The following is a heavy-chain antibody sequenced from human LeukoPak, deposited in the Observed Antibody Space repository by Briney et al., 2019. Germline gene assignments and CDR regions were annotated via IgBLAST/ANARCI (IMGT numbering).Heavy chain of an antibody. CDR2: IIPILGIA. CDR3: ARGRYYGSGSYYPTPYYFDY. J-gene: IGHJ4*02. V-gene: IGHV1-69*04. CDR1: GGTFSSYA. Sequence: SVKVSCKASGGTFSSYAISWVRQAPGQGLEWMGRIIPILGIANYAQKFQGRVTITADKSTSTAYMELSSLRSEDTAVYYCARGRYYGSGSYYPTPYYFDYWGQGTLVTVSS. D-gene: IGHD3-10*01.